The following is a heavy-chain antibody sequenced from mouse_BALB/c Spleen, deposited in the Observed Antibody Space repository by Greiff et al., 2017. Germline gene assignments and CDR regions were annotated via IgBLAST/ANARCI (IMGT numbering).Heavy chain of an antibody. CDR3: TKFIYYGGFDY. V-gene: IGHV1S22*01. CDR2: IYPGSGST. J-gene: IGHJ2*01. Sequence: LQQPGSELVRPGASVKLSCKASGYTFTSYWMHWVKQRPGQGLEWFGNIYPGSGSTNYDEKFKSKATLTVDTSSSTAYMQLSSLTSEDSAVYYCTKFIYYGGFDYWGQGTTLTVSS. CDR1: GYTFTSYW. D-gene: IGHD1-1*01.